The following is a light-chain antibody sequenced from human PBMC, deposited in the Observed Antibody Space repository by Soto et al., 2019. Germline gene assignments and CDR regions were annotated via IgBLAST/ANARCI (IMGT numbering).Light chain of an antibody. Sequence: QSVLTQPASVSGSPGQSITISCTGTSNDVGGYNYVSWYQQHPGKAPKLMIYDVSNRPSGVSNRFSGSKSANTASLTISGLQTDDESDYYCSSYTGSSTYVFGTGTKVTVL. CDR1: SNDVGGYNY. V-gene: IGLV2-14*03. CDR3: SSYTGSSTYV. CDR2: DVS. J-gene: IGLJ1*01.